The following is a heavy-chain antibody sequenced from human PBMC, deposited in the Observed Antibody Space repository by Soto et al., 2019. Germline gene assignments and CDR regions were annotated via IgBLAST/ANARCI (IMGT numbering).Heavy chain of an antibody. D-gene: IGHD3-3*01. J-gene: IGHJ4*02. Sequence: GASVKVSCKASGYTFTSYAMHWVRQAPGQRLEWMGWINAGNGNTKYSQKFQGRVTITRDTSASTAYMELSSLRSEDTAVYYCARTPYDFWSGSKMPVDYWGQGTLVTVSS. CDR1: GYTFTSYA. V-gene: IGHV1-3*01. CDR3: ARTPYDFWSGSKMPVDY. CDR2: INAGNGNT.